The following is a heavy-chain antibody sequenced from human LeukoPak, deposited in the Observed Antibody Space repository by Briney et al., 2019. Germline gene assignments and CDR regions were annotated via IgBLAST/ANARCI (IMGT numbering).Heavy chain of an antibody. Sequence: GGSLRLSCAASGFTFSSYSMNWVRQAPGKGLEWVSSISSNSSYIYYADSVKGRFTISRDNAKNSLYLQMNSLRAEDTAVYYCAILDYYYDSSGQEGLWGQGTLVTVSS. CDR1: GFTFSSYS. CDR3: AILDYYYDSSGQEGL. CDR2: ISSNSSYI. D-gene: IGHD3-22*01. J-gene: IGHJ4*02. V-gene: IGHV3-21*01.